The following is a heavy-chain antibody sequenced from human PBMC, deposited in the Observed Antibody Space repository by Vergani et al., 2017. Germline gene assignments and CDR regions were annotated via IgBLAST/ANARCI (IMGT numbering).Heavy chain of an antibody. D-gene: IGHD2-2*01. Sequence: QVQLQESGPGLVKPSETLSLTCTVSGGSISSYYWSWIRQPPGKGLEWIGYIYYSGSTNYNPSLKSRVTISVDTSKNQFSLKLSSVTAADTAVYYCASEVTCSSTSCYSGAFDIWGQGTMVTVSS. CDR1: GGSISSYY. V-gene: IGHV4-59*01. J-gene: IGHJ3*02. CDR3: ASEVTCSSTSCYSGAFDI. CDR2: IYYSGST.